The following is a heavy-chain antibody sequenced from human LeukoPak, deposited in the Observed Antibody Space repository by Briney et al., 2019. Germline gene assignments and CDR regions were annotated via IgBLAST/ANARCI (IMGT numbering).Heavy chain of an antibody. D-gene: IGHD3-10*01. J-gene: IGHJ5*02. CDR3: ARVHRYGWGSYPTGWFDP. V-gene: IGHV1-46*01. Sequence: ASVKVSCKASGYTFTNYYMHWVRQAPGQGLEWMGIINPSGGSTSYAQKFQGRVTMTRDTSTSTVYMELSSLRSEDTAVYYCARVHRYGWGSYPTGWFDPWGQGTLVTVSS. CDR2: INPSGGST. CDR1: GYTFTNYY.